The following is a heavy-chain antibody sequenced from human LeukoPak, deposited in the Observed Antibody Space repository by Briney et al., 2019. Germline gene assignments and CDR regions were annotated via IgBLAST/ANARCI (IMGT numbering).Heavy chain of an antibody. CDR2: IYYSGST. D-gene: IGHD4/OR15-4a*01. V-gene: IGHV4-30-4*01. Sequence: SETLSLTCTVSGGSIGSGDYYWSWIRQPPGKGLEWIGYIYYSGSTYYNPSLKSRVTMSVDTSKNQFSLKLSSVTAADTAVYYCARELTYADYWGQGTLVTVSS. CDR3: ARELTYADY. CDR1: GGSIGSGDYY. J-gene: IGHJ4*02.